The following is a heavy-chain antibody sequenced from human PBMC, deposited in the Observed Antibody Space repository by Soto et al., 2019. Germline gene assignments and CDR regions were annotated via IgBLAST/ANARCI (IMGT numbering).Heavy chain of an antibody. J-gene: IGHJ4*02. V-gene: IGHV4-4*02. CDR2: IYHSGST. CDR1: GGSISSSNW. D-gene: IGHD1-1*01. Sequence: PSETLSLTCAVSGGSISSSNWWSWVRQPPGKGLEWIGEIYHSGSTNYSPSLKSRVTISVDTSKTLFSLKMSSVTAADTAVYYCARWRSSERYFDRWGQGAPVTVSS. CDR3: ARWRSSERYFDR.